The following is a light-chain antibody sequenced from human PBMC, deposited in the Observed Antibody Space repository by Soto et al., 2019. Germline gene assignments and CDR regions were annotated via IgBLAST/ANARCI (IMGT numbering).Light chain of an antibody. CDR2: AAS. CDR1: QSISSY. J-gene: IGKJ1*01. CDR3: QQSYSTPRT. V-gene: IGKV1-39*01. Sequence: DIQMTKSPSSLSAYVGDRVTITCRASQSISSYLNWYQQKPGKAPKLLIYAASSLQSGVPPRFSGSGSGTDFTLTISSLQPEDFATYYCQQSYSTPRTFGQGTKVDIK.